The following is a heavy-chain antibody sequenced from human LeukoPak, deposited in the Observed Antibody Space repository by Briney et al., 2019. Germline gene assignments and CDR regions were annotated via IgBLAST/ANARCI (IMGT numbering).Heavy chain of an antibody. V-gene: IGHV7-4-1*02. CDR2: INTNTGSP. J-gene: IGHJ5*02. CDR3: ARGRQAAAVFWFDP. Sequence: ASVKVSCKASGYTFTSYAMNWVRQAPGQGLEWMGWINTNTGSPTYAQGFTGRFVFSLDTSVSTAYLQISSLKAEETAFYYCARGRQAAAVFWFDPWGQGTLVTVSS. D-gene: IGHD6-13*01. CDR1: GYTFTSYA.